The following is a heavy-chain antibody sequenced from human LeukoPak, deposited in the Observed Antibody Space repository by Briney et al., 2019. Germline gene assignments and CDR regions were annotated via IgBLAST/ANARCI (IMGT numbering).Heavy chain of an antibody. D-gene: IGHD6-19*01. CDR1: GYTFTSYY. CDR3: ARARGIAVAARRWLDP. J-gene: IGHJ5*02. CDR2: INPSGGST. Sequence: ASVKVSCKASGYTFTSYYMHWVRQAPGQGLEWMGVINPSGGSTSYAQKFQGRVTMTRDTSTSTVYMELSSLRSEDTAVYYCARARGIAVAARRWLDPWGQGTLVTVSS. V-gene: IGHV1-46*03.